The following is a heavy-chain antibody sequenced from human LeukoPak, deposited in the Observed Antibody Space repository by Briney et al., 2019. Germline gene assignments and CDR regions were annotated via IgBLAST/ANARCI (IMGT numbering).Heavy chain of an antibody. D-gene: IGHD3-3*01. CDR1: GFTFSSYA. V-gene: IGHV3-30-3*01. J-gene: IGHJ4*02. CDR3: ARDRGVRDFGSGYYTGPFDY. CDR2: ISYDGSNK. Sequence: HSGGSLRLSCAASGFTFSSYAMHWVRQAPGKGLEWVAVISYDGSNKYYADSVKGRFTISRDNSKNTLYLQMNSLRAEDTAVYYCARDRGVRDFGSGYYTGPFDYWGQGTLVTVSS.